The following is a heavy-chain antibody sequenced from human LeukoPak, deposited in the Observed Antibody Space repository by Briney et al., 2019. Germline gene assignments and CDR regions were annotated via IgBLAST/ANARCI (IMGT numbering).Heavy chain of an antibody. CDR1: GFTFRSYG. Sequence: GGSLRLSCEASGFTFRSYGMHWVRQAPGKGLEWVAVIRYDGSNKYYADSVKGRFTISRDDSKNTLYLQMNSLRAEDTAVYHCARDFRVVAATGGYDYWGQGTLVTVSS. CDR3: ARDFRVVAATGGYDY. CDR2: IRYDGSNK. V-gene: IGHV3-33*01. D-gene: IGHD2-15*01. J-gene: IGHJ4*02.